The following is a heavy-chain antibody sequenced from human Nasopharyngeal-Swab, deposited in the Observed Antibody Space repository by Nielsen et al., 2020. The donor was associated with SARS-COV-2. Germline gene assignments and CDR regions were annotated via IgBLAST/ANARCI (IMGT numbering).Heavy chain of an antibody. V-gene: IGHV1-2*06. D-gene: IGHD3-22*01. CDR3: ARYYYDSSGYTYYFDY. J-gene: IGHJ4*02. CDR1: GYTFTGYY. Sequence: ASVKVFCKASGYTFTGYYMHWVRQAPGQGLEWMGRINPNSGGTNYAQKFQGRVTMTRDTSISTAYMELSRLRSDDTAVYYCARYYYDSSGYTYYFDYWGQGTLVTVSS. CDR2: INPNSGGT.